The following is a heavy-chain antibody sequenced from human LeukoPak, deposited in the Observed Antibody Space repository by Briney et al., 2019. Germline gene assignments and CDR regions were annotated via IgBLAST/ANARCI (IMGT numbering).Heavy chain of an antibody. CDR3: ARCVAARGAFDI. CDR1: GGSISSGGYY. D-gene: IGHD6-6*01. Sequence: SQTLSLTCTVSGGSISSGGYYWSWIRQPPGKGLEWIGYIYHSGSTYYNPSLKSRVTISVDRSKNQFSLKLSSVTAADTVVYYCARCVAARGAFDIWGQGTMVTVSS. J-gene: IGHJ3*02. V-gene: IGHV4-30-2*01. CDR2: IYHSGST.